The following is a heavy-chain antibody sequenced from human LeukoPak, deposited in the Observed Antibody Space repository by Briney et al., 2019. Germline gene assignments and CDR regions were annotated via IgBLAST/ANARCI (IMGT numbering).Heavy chain of an antibody. CDR2: ISYDGRNDK. V-gene: IGHV3-30*04. D-gene: IGHD6-19*01. Sequence: GGSLRLSCAASGFTFNSYAMHWVRQAPGKGLQWVAVISYDGRNDKYYADSVKGRFTISRDNAKSSLYLQMNSLRVEDTAVYYCALLAVASDFDYWGQGALVTVSS. CDR3: ALLAVASDFDY. J-gene: IGHJ4*02. CDR1: GFTFNSYA.